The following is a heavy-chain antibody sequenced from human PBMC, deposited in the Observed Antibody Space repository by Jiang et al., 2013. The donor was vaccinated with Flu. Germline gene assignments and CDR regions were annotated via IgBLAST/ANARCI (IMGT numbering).Heavy chain of an antibody. D-gene: IGHD3-10*01. CDR1: GYTFTSYG. V-gene: IGHV1-18*01. Sequence: SGAEVKKSGASVKVSCKASGYTFTSYGISWVRQAPGQGLEWMGWISAYNGNTNYAQKLQGRVTMTTDTSTSTAYMELRSLRSDDTAVYYCARGVYYYGSGIGDFDPWGQGTLVTVSS. CDR2: ISAYNGNT. CDR3: ARGVYYYGSGIGDFDP. J-gene: IGHJ5*02.